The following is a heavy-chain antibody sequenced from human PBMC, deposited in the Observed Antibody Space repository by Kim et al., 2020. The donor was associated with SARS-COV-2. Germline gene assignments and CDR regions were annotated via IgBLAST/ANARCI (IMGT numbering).Heavy chain of an antibody. V-gene: IGHV3-48*03. Sequence: VKGRFTISRDNAKNSLYLQMNSLRAEDTAVYYCARDYSSSWYGGVDAFDIWGQGTMVTVSS. D-gene: IGHD6-13*01. J-gene: IGHJ3*02. CDR3: ARDYSSSWYGGVDAFDI.